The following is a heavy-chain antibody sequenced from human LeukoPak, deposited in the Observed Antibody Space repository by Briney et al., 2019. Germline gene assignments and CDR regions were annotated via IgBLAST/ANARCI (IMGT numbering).Heavy chain of an antibody. CDR2: IYYSGST. Sequence: SETLSLTCTVSGGSISSYYRSWIRQPPGKGLEWIGYIYYSGSTNYNPSLKSRVTVSVDTSKNQFSLKLSSVTAADTAVYYCARHDDYGSGSYRSFGMGVWGQGTTVTVSS. V-gene: IGHV4-59*08. CDR3: ARHDDYGSGSYRSFGMGV. CDR1: GGSISSYY. J-gene: IGHJ6*02. D-gene: IGHD3-10*01.